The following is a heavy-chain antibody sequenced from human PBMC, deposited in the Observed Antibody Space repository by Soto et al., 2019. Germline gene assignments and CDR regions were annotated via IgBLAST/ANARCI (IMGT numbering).Heavy chain of an antibody. D-gene: IGHD3-9*01. V-gene: IGHV4-39*01. CDR1: GGSISSSSYY. Sequence: PSETLSLTCTVSGGSISSSSYYWGWIRQPPGKGLEWIGSIYYSGSTYYNPSLKSRVTISVDTSKNQFSLKLSSVTAADTAVYYCAAGEGYILTASPFDYWGQGTLVTVSS. CDR3: AAGEGYILTASPFDY. J-gene: IGHJ4*02. CDR2: IYYSGST.